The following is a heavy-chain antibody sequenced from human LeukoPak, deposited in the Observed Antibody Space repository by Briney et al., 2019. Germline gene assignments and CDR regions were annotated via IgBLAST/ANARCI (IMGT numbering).Heavy chain of an antibody. CDR1: GFTFSSYW. CDR2: IKQDGSEK. V-gene: IGHV3-7*01. D-gene: IGHD3-16*01. CDR3: ARERVLRMWGDDLFQH. Sequence: GGSLRLSCAASGFTFSSYWMSWVRQAPGKGLEWVANIKQDGSEKYYVDSVKGRFTISRDNAKNSLYLQMNSLRAEDTAVYYCARERVLRMWGDDLFQHWGQGTLVTVSS. J-gene: IGHJ1*01.